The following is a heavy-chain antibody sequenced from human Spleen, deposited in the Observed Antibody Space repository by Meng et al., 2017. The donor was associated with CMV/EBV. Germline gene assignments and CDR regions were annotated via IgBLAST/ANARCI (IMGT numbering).Heavy chain of an antibody. V-gene: IGHV3-33*06. D-gene: IGHD3-10*01. J-gene: IGHJ4*02. CDR3: AKDLESGIYSTGFDY. CDR2: IWYDGSNK. Sequence: SGFTFSSYGMHWVRQAPGKGLEWVAVIWYDGSNKYYADSVKGRFTISRDNSKNTLYLQMNSLRAEDTAVYYCAKDLESGIYSTGFDYWGQGTLVTVSS. CDR1: GFTFSSYG.